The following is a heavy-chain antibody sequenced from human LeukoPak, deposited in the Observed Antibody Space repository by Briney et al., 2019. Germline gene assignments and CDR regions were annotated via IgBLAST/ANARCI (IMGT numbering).Heavy chain of an antibody. J-gene: IGHJ4*02. CDR2: INSDGSST. D-gene: IGHD6-19*01. Sequence: GGSLRLSCAASGVALSSYWMHWVRQAPGKGLVWVSRINSDGSSTSYADSVKGRFTISRDNAKNTLYLQMNSLRAEDTAVYYCASVGVAGSAFDYWGQGSLVTVSS. V-gene: IGHV3-74*01. CDR1: GVALSSYW. CDR3: ASVGVAGSAFDY.